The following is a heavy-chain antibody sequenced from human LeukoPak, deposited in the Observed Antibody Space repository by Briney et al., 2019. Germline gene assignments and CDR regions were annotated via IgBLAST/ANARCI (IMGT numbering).Heavy chain of an antibody. CDR3: ARFGAEGSSGYYYPWYFDY. CDR1: GDSVSSSTYY. V-gene: IGHV4-39*01. J-gene: IGHJ4*02. Sequence: SGTLSLTCTVSGDSVSSSTYYWDWIRQPPGKGLEWIGNIGCSVSNYYNPSLSSRVTMSVDTSKNQFSLRLSSVTAADTAIYYCARFGAEGSSGYYYPWYFDYWGQGTLVTVS. D-gene: IGHD3-22*01. CDR2: IGCSVSN.